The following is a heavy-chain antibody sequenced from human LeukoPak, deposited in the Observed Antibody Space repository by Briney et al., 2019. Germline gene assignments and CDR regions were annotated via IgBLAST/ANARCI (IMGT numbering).Heavy chain of an antibody. Sequence: PGGSLRLSCAVSRFTSSNAWMSSVREAPGKGLEWVGRIKSKTDGGTTDYAAPVKGRFTISRDDSKNTLYLPMYTLKTEKTDTSYGTTPGILVAGTIGYYFDYWGQGTLVTVSS. CDR2: IKSKTDGGTT. CDR1: RFTSSNAW. J-gene: IGHJ4*02. D-gene: IGHD6-19*01. CDR3: TTPGILVAGTIGYYFDY. V-gene: IGHV3-15*01.